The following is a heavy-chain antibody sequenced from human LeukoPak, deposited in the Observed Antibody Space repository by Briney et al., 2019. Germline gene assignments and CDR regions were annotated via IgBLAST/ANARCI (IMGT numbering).Heavy chain of an antibody. V-gene: IGHV3-11*01. CDR1: GFTFSDYY. CDR3: ARGRVAVSTPYYMDV. J-gene: IGHJ6*03. Sequence: GGSLRLSCAASGFTFSDYYLSWIRQAPGKGLEWVSYISSSGSTINYADSVKGRFTISRDNAKNSLYLQMNSLRAEDTAVYYCARGRVAVSTPYYMDVWGKGTTVTVSS. CDR2: ISSSGSTI. D-gene: IGHD6-19*01.